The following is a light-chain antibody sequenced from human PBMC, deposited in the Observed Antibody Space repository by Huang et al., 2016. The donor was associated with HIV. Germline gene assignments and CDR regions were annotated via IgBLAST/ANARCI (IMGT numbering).Light chain of an antibody. CDR1: QSLRHSNGYNY. J-gene: IGKJ2*01. V-gene: IGKV2-28*01. Sequence: DIVMTQSPLSLPVTPGEPACITCRSSQSLRHSNGYNYLDWYLQKPGQSPQPLIYLGSNRASGVPDRFSGSGSGTDFTLKISRVEAEDVGVYYCMQSLQTPYTFGQGTKLEIK. CDR2: LGS. CDR3: MQSLQTPYT.